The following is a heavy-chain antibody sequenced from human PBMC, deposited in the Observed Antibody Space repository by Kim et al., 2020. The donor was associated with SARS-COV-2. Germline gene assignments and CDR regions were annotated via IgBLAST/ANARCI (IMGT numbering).Heavy chain of an antibody. CDR3: ARGPHLEREDWEYFQH. Sequence: ASVKVSCKASGYTFTSYGISWVRQAPGQGLEWMGWISAYNGNTNYAQKLQGRVTMTTDTSTSTAYMELRSLRSDDTAVYYCARGPHLEREDWEYFQHWGQGTLVTVSS. D-gene: IGHD1-1*01. CDR1: GYTFTSYG. V-gene: IGHV1-18*01. J-gene: IGHJ1*01. CDR2: ISAYNGNT.